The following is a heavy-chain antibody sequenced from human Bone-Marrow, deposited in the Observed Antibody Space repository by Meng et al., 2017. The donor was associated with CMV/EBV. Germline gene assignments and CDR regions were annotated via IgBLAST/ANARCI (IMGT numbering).Heavy chain of an antibody. V-gene: IGHV1-2*02. Sequence: ASVKVSCKASGYTFTGYYMHWVRQAPGQGLEWMGWINPNSGGTNYAQKFQGRVTMTRDTSISTAYMELSRLRSDDTAVYYCARDDDQLPYQTPDYGMDVWGQGNTVNFAS. J-gene: IGHJ6*01. CDR1: GYTFTGYY. CDR3: ARDDDQLPYQTPDYGMDV. D-gene: IGHD2-2*02. CDR2: INPNSGGT.